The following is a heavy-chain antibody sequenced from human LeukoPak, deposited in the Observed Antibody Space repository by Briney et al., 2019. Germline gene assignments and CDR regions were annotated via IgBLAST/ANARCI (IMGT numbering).Heavy chain of an antibody. D-gene: IGHD3-22*01. V-gene: IGHV7-4-1*02. CDR1: GYTFTGYA. J-gene: IGHJ4*02. CDR2: INTNTGNP. Sequence: ASVKVSCKASGYTFTGYAMNWVRQAPGRGLEWMGWINTNTGNPTYAQGFTGRFVFSLDTSVSTAYLQISGLKAEDTAVYYCARGLSDYYYDSSGYPLWGQGTLVTVSS. CDR3: ARGLSDYYYDSSGYPL.